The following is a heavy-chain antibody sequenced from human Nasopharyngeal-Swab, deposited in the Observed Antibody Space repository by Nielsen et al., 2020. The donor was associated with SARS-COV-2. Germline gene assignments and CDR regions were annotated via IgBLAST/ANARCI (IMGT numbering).Heavy chain of an antibody. CDR2: ISGSGGST. Sequence: ETLSLTCTVSGGSISSYYWSWVRQAPGKGLEWVSAISGSGGSTYYADSVKGRFTISRDNSKNTLYLQMNSLRAEDTAVYYCAKDRALYYYDSSGYYYSSYWGQGTLVTVSS. CDR1: GGSISSYY. D-gene: IGHD3-22*01. CDR3: AKDRALYYYDSSGYYYSSY. J-gene: IGHJ4*02. V-gene: IGHV3-23*01.